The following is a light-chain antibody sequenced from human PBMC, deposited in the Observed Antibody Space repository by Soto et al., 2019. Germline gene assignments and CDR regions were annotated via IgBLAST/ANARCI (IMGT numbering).Light chain of an antibody. V-gene: IGKV1-5*01. CDR2: DAS. CDR3: QEYTTYSRT. J-gene: IGKJ1*01. Sequence: DIQMTQSPSTLSAYIGDGVTITCRASQSISSWLAWYQQKPGKAPKVLIYDASTLESGVPSRFSGGGSGTEFTLTITSLQPDDFATYYCQEYTTYSRTFGQGTKVDIK. CDR1: QSISSW.